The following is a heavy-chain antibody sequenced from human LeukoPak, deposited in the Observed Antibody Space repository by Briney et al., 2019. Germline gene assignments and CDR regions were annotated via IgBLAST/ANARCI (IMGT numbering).Heavy chain of an antibody. V-gene: IGHV3-30*02. D-gene: IGHD3-10*01. CDR1: GFTFSSYG. J-gene: IGHJ4*02. Sequence: QAGGSLRLSCAAPGFTFSSYGMHWVRQAPGKGLEWVAFIRYDGSNKYYADFVKGRFTISRDKSKNTLYLQMNSLRPEDTAVYYCAKDSKRWKTYYYEAGSYYFDYWGQGTRVTVSS. CDR2: IRYDGSNK. CDR3: AKDSKRWKTYYYEAGSYYFDY.